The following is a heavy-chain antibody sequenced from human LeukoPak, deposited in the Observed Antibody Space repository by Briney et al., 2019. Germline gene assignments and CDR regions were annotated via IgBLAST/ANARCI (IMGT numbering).Heavy chain of an antibody. D-gene: IGHD2-21*02. J-gene: IGHJ6*03. CDR1: GFTFSSYG. Sequence: PGGSLRLSCAASGFTFSSYGMSWVRQAPGKGLEWVSAISGSGGSTYYADSVKGRFTISRDNSKNTLYLQMNSLRAEDTAVYYCARGSCGGDCYSNYYMDVWGKGTTVTVSS. CDR2: ISGSGGST. CDR3: ARGSCGGDCYSNYYMDV. V-gene: IGHV3-23*01.